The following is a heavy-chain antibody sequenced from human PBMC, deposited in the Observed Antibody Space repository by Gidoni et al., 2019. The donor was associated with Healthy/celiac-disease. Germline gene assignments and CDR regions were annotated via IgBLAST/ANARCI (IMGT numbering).Heavy chain of an antibody. CDR3: ARDPHRVGTYYYGMDV. CDR2: IWYEGSNK. Sequence: QVQLVESGGGVVQPGRSLRLSCAASGFPFSSYGMHWVRQAPGKGLEWVAVIWYEGSNKYYADSVKGRFTISRDNSKNTLYLQMNSLRAEDTAVYYCARDPHRVGTYYYGMDVWGQGTTVTVSS. J-gene: IGHJ6*02. V-gene: IGHV3-33*01. D-gene: IGHD1-26*01. CDR1: GFPFSSYG.